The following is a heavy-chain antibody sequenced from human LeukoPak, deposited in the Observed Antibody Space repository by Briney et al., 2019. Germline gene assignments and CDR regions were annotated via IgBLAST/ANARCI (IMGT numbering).Heavy chain of an antibody. Sequence: GGSLRLSCAASGFTFSGYWMHWVRQAPGKGLVWVSHINAGGSSTMYADSVKGRFTISRDNAKNTLYLQMNGLRAEDTAVYYCARARGTGPGAHFDYWGQGTLVTVSS. CDR3: ARARGTGPGAHFDY. CDR2: INAGGSST. D-gene: IGHD3-10*01. CDR1: GFTFSGYW. J-gene: IGHJ4*02. V-gene: IGHV3-74*03.